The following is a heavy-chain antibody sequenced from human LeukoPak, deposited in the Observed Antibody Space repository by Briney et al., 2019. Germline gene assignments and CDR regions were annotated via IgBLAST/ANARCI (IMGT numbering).Heavy chain of an antibody. CDR2: ISGSGGST. Sequence: GGSLRLSCAASGFTFSSYAMSWVRQAPGKGLEWVSAISGSGGSTYYADSVKGRFTISRDNSKNTLYLQMNSLRAEDTAVHYCAKDLVSGMVRGVTFGYWGQGTLVTVSS. J-gene: IGHJ4*02. CDR3: AKDLVSGMVRGVTFGY. CDR1: GFTFSSYA. V-gene: IGHV3-23*01. D-gene: IGHD3-10*01.